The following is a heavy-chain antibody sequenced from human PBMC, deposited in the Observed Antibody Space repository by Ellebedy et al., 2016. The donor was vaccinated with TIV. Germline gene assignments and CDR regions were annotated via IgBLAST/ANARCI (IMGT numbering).Heavy chain of an antibody. CDR3: ARRVQPYYFDY. J-gene: IGHJ4*02. V-gene: IGHV3-23*01. Sequence: PGGSLRLSCAASGFTFSDYAMSWVRQAPGKGLEWVSAISGSGGTTFYADSVKGRFTISRDNSKNTLYLQMNSLRAEDTAVYYCARRVQPYYFDYWGQGTLVTVSS. CDR2: ISGSGGTT. CDR1: GFTFSDYA. D-gene: IGHD6-13*01.